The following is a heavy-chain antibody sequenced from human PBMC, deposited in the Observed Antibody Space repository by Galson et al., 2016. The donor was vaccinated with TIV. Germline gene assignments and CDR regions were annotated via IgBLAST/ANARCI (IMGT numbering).Heavy chain of an antibody. CDR1: GSRFTRYW. Sequence: QSGAEVTKPGESLRISCKGSGSRFTRYWINWVRQMPGKGLEWMGRIDPTDSYTNYSPSFQGHVTISADKSSTTAYLQWSSLEASDTAMYYCARGVSSGSAWLDPWGPGTPVTVSS. J-gene: IGHJ5*02. D-gene: IGHD3-10*01. CDR3: ARGVSSGSAWLDP. V-gene: IGHV5-10-1*01. CDR2: IDPTDSYT.